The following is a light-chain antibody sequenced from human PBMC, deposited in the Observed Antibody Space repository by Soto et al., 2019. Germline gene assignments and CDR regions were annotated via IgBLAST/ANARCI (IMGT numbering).Light chain of an antibody. J-gene: IGLJ2*01. CDR3: HVWDSGSDHVV. V-gene: IGLV3-21*04. Sequence: SYELTQPPSVSVAPGKTAKITCWGNNIGSKSVHWYQQKPGQAPVLVIYHDSARPSGIPERFSGSNSGNTATLTISRVEAGDEADYYCHVWDSGSDHVVFGGGTKLTVL. CDR2: HDS. CDR1: NIGSKS.